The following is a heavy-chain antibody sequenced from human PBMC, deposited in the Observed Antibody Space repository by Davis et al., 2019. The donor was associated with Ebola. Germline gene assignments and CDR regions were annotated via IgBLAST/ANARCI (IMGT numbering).Heavy chain of an antibody. J-gene: IGHJ6*02. CDR3: ARFRSRNYYYYGMDV. D-gene: IGHD1-14*01. CDR1: GYSFTSYW. Sequence: GESLKISCKGSGYSFTSYWIGWVRQMPGKGLEWRGIIYPADSDTRYSPSFQGQVTISADKSISTAYLQWSSLKASDTAMYYCARFRSRNYYYYGMDVWGQGTTVTVSS. V-gene: IGHV5-51*01. CDR2: IYPADSDT.